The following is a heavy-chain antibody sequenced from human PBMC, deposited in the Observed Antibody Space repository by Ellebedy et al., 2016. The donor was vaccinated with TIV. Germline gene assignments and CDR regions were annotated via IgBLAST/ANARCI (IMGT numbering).Heavy chain of an antibody. D-gene: IGHD3-3*01. CDR3: AHKARYRFFFDY. CDR2: IYWDDDK. J-gene: IGHJ4*02. V-gene: IGHV2-5*02. Sequence: SGPTLVKPTQTVTLTCTVSGFSVRTSGVGVGWIRQPPGTALEWPALIYWDDDKRYSPSLKSRLTITKDTSKIQVVISMTNVDPVDKSTYYCAHKARYRFFFDYWGQGTLVTVSS. CDR1: GFSVRTSGVG.